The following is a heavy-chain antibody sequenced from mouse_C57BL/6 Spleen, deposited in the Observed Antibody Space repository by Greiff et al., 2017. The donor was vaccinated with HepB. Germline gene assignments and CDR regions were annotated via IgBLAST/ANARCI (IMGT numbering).Heavy chain of an antibody. V-gene: IGHV1-69*01. Sequence: VQLQQPGAELVMPGASVKLSCKASGYTFTSYWMHWVKQRPGQGLEWIGEIDPSDSYTNYNQKFKGKSTLTVDKSSSTAYMQLSSLTSEDSAVYYCARDYYYGSRYYFDYWGQGTTLTDSS. CDR1: GYTFTSYW. J-gene: IGHJ2*01. D-gene: IGHD1-1*01. CDR2: IDPSDSYT. CDR3: ARDYYYGSRYYFDY.